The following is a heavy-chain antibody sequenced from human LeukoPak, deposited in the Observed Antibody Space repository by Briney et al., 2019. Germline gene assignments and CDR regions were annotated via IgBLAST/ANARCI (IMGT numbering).Heavy chain of an antibody. CDR3: AKLEGGGYDSSGYYFGSFDY. Sequence: ASVKVSCKASGYTFTGYYLHWVRQAPGQGLEWMGWINPNSGGTSFAQKFQGRVTMTRDTSISTAYMELSRLRSDDTAVYYCAKLEGGGYDSSGYYFGSFDYWGQGTLVTVSS. CDR1: GYTFTGYY. CDR2: INPNSGGT. J-gene: IGHJ4*02. V-gene: IGHV1-2*02. D-gene: IGHD3-22*01.